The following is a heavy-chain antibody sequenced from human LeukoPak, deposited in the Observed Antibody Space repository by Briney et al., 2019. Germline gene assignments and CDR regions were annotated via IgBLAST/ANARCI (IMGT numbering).Heavy chain of an antibody. J-gene: IGHJ4*02. D-gene: IGHD3-10*01. CDR2: IISSRGYT. CDR1: GFSFSSYS. Sequence: GPSLTPSRAPSGFSFSSYSMNWVRHAARKGLEWLVAIISSRGYTYYDHSTKGRVTISIDKAKSRLYLQMNCLTAEDTAVYYCARDWAHCYGSDWGQGTLVTVSS. V-gene: IGHV3-21*04. CDR3: ARDWAHCYGSD.